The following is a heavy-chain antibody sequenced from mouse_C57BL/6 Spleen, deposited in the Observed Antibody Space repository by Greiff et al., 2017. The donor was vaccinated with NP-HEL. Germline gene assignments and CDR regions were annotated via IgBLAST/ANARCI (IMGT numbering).Heavy chain of an antibody. D-gene: IGHD1-1*01. CDR1: GYTFTDYY. J-gene: IGHJ2*01. V-gene: IGHV1-26*01. Sequence: EVQLQQSGPELVKPGASVKISCKASGYTFTDYYMNWVKQSHGKSLEWIGDINPNNGGTSYNQKFKGKATLTVDKSSSTAYMELRSLTSEDSAVYYCARWAYYRDYFDYWGQGTTLTVSS. CDR2: INPNNGGT. CDR3: ARWAYYRDYFDY.